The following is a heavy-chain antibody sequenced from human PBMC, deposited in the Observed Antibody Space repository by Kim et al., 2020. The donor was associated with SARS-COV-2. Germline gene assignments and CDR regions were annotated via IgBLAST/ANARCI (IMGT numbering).Heavy chain of an antibody. J-gene: IGHJ4*02. CDR3: AKGVNAAATAGDH. V-gene: IGHV3-23*01. D-gene: IGHD6-25*01. Sequence: YYADSVMGRFTISRDDSKNTLYLQMNGLRADDTAIYYCAKGVNAAATAGDHWGQGTLVTVSS.